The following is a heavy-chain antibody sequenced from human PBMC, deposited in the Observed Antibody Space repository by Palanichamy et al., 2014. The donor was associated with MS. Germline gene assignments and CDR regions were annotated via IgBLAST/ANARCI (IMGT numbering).Heavy chain of an antibody. Sequence: EVHLVESGGGLVQPGGSLRLSCVASGFTFSNSWMAWVRQAPGKGLEWVANINQDGSEKHYVDSVKGRFTVSRDNAKNSLYLQMNSLRADDTALYQCQRGGGDSAWYWRGPWGQGALVTVSS. CDR1: GFTFSNSW. CDR3: QRGGGDSAWYWRGP. V-gene: IGHV3-7*03. J-gene: IGHJ5*02. CDR2: INQDGSEK. D-gene: IGHD2-21*02.